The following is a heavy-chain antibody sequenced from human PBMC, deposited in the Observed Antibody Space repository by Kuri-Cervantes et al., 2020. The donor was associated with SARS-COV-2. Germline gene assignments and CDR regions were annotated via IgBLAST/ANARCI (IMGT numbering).Heavy chain of an antibody. D-gene: IGHD1-26*01. Sequence: GESLKISCAASGFTFSSYAMSWVRQAPGKGLEWVSAISGSGGSTYYADSVKGRFTISRDNSKNTLYLQMNSLRAEDTAVYYCAKDRSGGGSYDYWGQGTLVTVSS. CDR1: GFTFSSYA. V-gene: IGHV3-23*01. CDR3: AKDRSGGGSYDY. J-gene: IGHJ4*02. CDR2: ISGSGGST.